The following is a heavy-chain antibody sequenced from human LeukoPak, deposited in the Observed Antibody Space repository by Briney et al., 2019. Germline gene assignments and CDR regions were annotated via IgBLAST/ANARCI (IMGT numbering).Heavy chain of an antibody. J-gene: IGHJ4*02. Sequence: SVKVSCKASGGTFGSYAISWVRQAPGQGLEWMGRIIPIFGTANYAQKFQGRVTITTDESTSTAYMELSSLRSEDTAVYYCARGTVTTFLEHYFDYWGQGTLVTVSS. CDR3: ARGTVTTFLEHYFDY. V-gene: IGHV1-69*05. CDR1: GGTFGSYA. D-gene: IGHD4-11*01. CDR2: IIPIFGTA.